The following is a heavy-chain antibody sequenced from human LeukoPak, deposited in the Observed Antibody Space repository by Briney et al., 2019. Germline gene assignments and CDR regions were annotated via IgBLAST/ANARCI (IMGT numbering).Heavy chain of an antibody. V-gene: IGHV4-59*01. Sequence: TSETLSLTCTVSGGSISSYYWSWIRQPPGKGLEWIGYIYYSGSTNYNPSLKSRVTISVDTSKNQFSLKLSSVTAADTAVYYCARAQYCGGDCYSGGFDYWGQGTLVTVSS. CDR3: ARAQYCGGDCYSGGFDY. D-gene: IGHD2-21*02. CDR1: GGSISSYY. J-gene: IGHJ4*02. CDR2: IYYSGST.